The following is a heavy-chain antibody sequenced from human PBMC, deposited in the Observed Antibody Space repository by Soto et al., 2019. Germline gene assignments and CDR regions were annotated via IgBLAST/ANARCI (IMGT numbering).Heavy chain of an antibody. CDR1: GYTFTSYA. CDR2: INAGNGNT. Sequence: VASVKVSCKASGYTFTSYAMHWVRQAPGQRLEWMGWINAGNGNTKYSQNFQGRVTITRDTSASTAYMELSSLRSEDTAVYYCARVRSSGWYFDYWGQGTLVTVSS. J-gene: IGHJ4*02. V-gene: IGHV1-3*01. CDR3: ARVRSSGWYFDY. D-gene: IGHD6-19*01.